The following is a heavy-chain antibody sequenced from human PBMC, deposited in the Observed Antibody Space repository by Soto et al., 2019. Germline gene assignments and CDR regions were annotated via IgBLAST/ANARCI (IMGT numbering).Heavy chain of an antibody. V-gene: IGHV5-51*01. CDR2: IFPSDSDT. CDR3: ATPGGFGRDV. Sequence: GESLEISCKASVYGFSTHWIGWVRQMPGKGLEWMGIIFPSDSDTRYTPSFQGQVTISADKSINTAYLQWNSLKASDTAMYYCATPGGFGRDVWGQGNPGTVSS. D-gene: IGHD1-26*01. J-gene: IGHJ6*02. CDR1: VYGFSTHW.